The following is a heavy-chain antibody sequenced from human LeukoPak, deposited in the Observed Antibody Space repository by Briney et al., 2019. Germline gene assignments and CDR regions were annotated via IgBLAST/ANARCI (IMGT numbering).Heavy chain of an antibody. J-gene: IGHJ4*02. Sequence: GASVKVSCKASGYTFTSYCISWVRQAPGQGLEWMGWISAYNGNTNCAQKLQGRVTMTTDTSTSTAYMELRSLRSDDTAVYYCARSSSYYYGSGSYLGDYWGQGTLVTVSS. CDR2: ISAYNGNT. CDR1: GYTFTSYC. D-gene: IGHD3-10*01. V-gene: IGHV1-18*01. CDR3: ARSSSYYYGSGSYLGDY.